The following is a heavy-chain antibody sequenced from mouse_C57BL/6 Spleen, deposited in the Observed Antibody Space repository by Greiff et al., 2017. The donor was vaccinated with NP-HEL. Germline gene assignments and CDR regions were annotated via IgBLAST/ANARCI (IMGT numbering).Heavy chain of an antibody. J-gene: IGHJ1*03. V-gene: IGHV5-6*01. CDR2: ISSGGSYT. CDR3: ARHSGYDGYWYFDV. CDR1: GFTFSSYG. Sequence: EVKLQESGGDLVKPGGSLKLSCAASGFTFSSYGMSWVRQTPDKRLEWVATISSGGSYTYYPDSVKGRFTISRDNAKNTLYLQMSSLKSEDTAMYYCARHSGYDGYWYFDVWGTGTTVTVSS. D-gene: IGHD2-2*01.